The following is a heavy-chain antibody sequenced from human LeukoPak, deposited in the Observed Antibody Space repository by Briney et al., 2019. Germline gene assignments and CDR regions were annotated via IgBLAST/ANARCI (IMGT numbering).Heavy chain of an antibody. CDR3: ARVEAAAVHLNY. Sequence: GGSLRLSCAASGFTVSSNYMSWVRQAPGKGLEWVSSISISNSYIYYADSVKGRFTISRDNAKNSLYLQMNSLRAEDTAVYYCARVEAAAVHLNYWGQGTLVTVSS. CDR1: GFTVSSNY. V-gene: IGHV3-21*01. CDR2: ISISNSYI. J-gene: IGHJ4*02. D-gene: IGHD6-13*01.